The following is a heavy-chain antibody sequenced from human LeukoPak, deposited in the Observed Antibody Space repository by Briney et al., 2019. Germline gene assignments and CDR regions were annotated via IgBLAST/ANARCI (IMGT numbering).Heavy chain of an antibody. J-gene: IGHJ4*02. D-gene: IGHD3-10*01. V-gene: IGHV3-30*18. CDR3: AKQGHYYGSGSSFNGYYFDY. CDR2: ISYDGSNK. CDR1: GFTFSSYG. Sequence: GRSLRLSCAASGFTFSSYGMHWGRQAPGKGLEWVAVISYDGSNKYYADSVKGRFTISRDNSKNTLYLQMNSLRAEDTAVYYCAKQGHYYGSGSSFNGYYFDYWGQGTLVTVSS.